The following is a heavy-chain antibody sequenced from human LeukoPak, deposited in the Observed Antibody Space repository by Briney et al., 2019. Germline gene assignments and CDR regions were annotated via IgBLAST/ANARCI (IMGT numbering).Heavy chain of an antibody. CDR1: GFTFSSYS. D-gene: IGHD5-24*01. CDR3: ARTRWLQFGGFYY. V-gene: IGHV3-48*02. J-gene: IGHJ4*02. Sequence: GGSLRLSCAASGFTFSSYSMNWVRQAPGKGLEWVSYISSSSSTIYYADSVKGRFTIPRDNAKNSLYLQMNSLRDEDTAVYYCARTRWLQFGGFYYWGQGTLVTVSS. CDR2: ISSSSSTI.